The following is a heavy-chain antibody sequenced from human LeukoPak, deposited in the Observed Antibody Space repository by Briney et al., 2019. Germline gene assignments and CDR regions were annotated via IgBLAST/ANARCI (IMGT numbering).Heavy chain of an antibody. D-gene: IGHD3-9*01. J-gene: IGHJ5*02. V-gene: IGHV3-11*06. CDR2: ISSSSSYT. Sequence: GGPLRLSCAASGFTFSDYYMSWIRQAPGKGLEWVSYISSSSSYTNYADSVKGRFTISRDNAKNSLYLQMNSLRAEDTAVYYCARLNGYDILTGYYELVLDNWFDPWGQGTLVTVSS. CDR1: GFTFSDYY. CDR3: ARLNGYDILTGYYELVLDNWFDP.